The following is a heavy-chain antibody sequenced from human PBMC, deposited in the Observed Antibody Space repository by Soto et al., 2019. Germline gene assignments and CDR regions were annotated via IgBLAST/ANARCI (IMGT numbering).Heavy chain of an antibody. Sequence: VQLVESGGGVVQPGRSLRLSCAASGFTFSSYGMHWVRQAPGKGLEWVAVISYDGSNKYYADSVKGRFTISRDNSKNTLYLQMNSLRAEDTAVYYCAKTEQQWLVRGGAFDIWGQGTMVTVSS. J-gene: IGHJ3*02. V-gene: IGHV3-30*18. CDR1: GFTFSSYG. D-gene: IGHD6-19*01. CDR2: ISYDGSNK. CDR3: AKTEQQWLVRGGAFDI.